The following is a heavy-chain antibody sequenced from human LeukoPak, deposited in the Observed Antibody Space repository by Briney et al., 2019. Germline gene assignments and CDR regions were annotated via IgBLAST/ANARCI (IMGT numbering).Heavy chain of an antibody. V-gene: IGHV1-69*02. J-gene: IGHJ4*02. CDR3: ARSQYDYVWGSYRPFDY. CDR1: GGTFTSYT. CDR2: IIPILGIA. D-gene: IGHD3-16*02. Sequence: ASVNVSCKASGGTFTSYTISWVRHAPGQGHEWMGRIIPILGIANYAQKFQGRVTITADKSTSTACMELGSLRAEDTAVDYCARSQYDYVWGSYRPFDYWGQGTLVTVSS.